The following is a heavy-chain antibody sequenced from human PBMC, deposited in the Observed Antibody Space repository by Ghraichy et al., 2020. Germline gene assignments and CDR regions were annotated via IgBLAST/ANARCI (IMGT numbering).Heavy chain of an antibody. J-gene: IGHJ4*02. D-gene: IGHD3-22*01. CDR1: GFTFSSYS. CDR3: ARLISVYDSSGYPDY. V-gene: IGHV3-21*01. CDR2: ISSSSSYI. Sequence: GGSLRLSCAASGFTFSSYSMNWVRQAPGKGLEWVSSISSSSSYIYYADSVKGRFTISRDNAKNSLYLQMNSLRAEDTAVYYCARLISVYDSSGYPDYWGQGTLVTVSS.